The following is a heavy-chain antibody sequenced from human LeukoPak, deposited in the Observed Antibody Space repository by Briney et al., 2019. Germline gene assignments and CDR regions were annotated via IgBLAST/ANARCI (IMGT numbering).Heavy chain of an antibody. J-gene: IGHJ4*02. CDR2: ISSSSSYI. V-gene: IGHV3-21*01. CDR1: GFTFSNYN. Sequence: GGSLTLSCTASGFTFSNYNMNWVRHAPGKGLEWVSSISSSSSYIYYADSVKARFTISRDNAKNSLYLQMKSLRAEDTAVYYCAGEGYSSYDLWGQGTLVTASS. CDR3: AGEGYSSYDL. D-gene: IGHD5-12*01.